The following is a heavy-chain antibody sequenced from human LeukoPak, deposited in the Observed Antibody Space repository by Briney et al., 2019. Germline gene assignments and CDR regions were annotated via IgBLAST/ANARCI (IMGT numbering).Heavy chain of an antibody. Sequence: GGSLRLSRAGCGFMLSNYWMTWVRQAPGKGLEGVANIKEDGSEKYYVDSMKGRFTISRDNAKNSLYLQMNRLRAEDTAVYYCASEINWGSGAFDVWGQGTMVTVSS. V-gene: IGHV3-7*01. CDR2: IKEDGSEK. CDR1: GFMLSNYW. D-gene: IGHD7-27*01. CDR3: ASEINWGSGAFDV. J-gene: IGHJ3*01.